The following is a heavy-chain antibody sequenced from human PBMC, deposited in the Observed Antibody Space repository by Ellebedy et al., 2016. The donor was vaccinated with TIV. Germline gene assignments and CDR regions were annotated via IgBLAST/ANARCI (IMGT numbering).Heavy chain of an antibody. J-gene: IGHJ4*02. D-gene: IGHD2-21*02. Sequence: PGGSLRLSCVASGFTLSSYAMSWVRQGPGKRLEWVAAISGSDGSTHYADSVKGRFTISRDNSKNTLYLQMNSLTAEDTAVYSCAKSGGDSCWGQGTLVTVSS. V-gene: IGHV3-23*01. CDR1: GFTLSSYA. CDR2: ISGSDGST. CDR3: AKSGGDSC.